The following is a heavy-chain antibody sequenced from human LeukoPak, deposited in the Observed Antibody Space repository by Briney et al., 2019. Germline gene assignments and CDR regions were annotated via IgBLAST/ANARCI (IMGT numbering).Heavy chain of an antibody. J-gene: IGHJ4*02. CDR2: IIPIFGTA. Sequence: ASVKVSCKASGGTFSSYAISWVRQAPGQGLEWMGGIIPIFGTANYAQKFQGRVTITADESTSTAYMELSSLRSDDTAVYYCARDEREYYFDYWGQGTLVTVSS. CDR1: GGTFSSYA. V-gene: IGHV1-69*13. CDR3: ARDEREYYFDY. D-gene: IGHD1-1*01.